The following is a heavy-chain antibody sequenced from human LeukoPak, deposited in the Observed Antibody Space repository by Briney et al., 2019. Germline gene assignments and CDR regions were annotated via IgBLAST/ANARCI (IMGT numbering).Heavy chain of an antibody. D-gene: IGHD4-23*01. Sequence: PSETLSLTCTVSGYSISSGFYWGWIRQPPGKGLECIGSIYHSGSTYYNPSLKSRITISVDTSKNQFSLNLSSVTAADTAMYYCARAVGTSRNFFDYWGQGTLVTVSS. J-gene: IGHJ4*02. V-gene: IGHV4-38-2*02. CDR3: ARAVGTSRNFFDY. CDR2: IYHSGST. CDR1: GYSISSGFY.